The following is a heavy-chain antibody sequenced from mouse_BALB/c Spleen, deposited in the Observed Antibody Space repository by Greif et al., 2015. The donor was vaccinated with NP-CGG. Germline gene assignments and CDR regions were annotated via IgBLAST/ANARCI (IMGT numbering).Heavy chain of an antibody. CDR3: ARKGLLRDAMDY. D-gene: IGHD1-1*01. J-gene: IGHJ4*01. Sequence: DVKLQESGPGLVKPSQSLSLTCTVTGYSITSDYAWNWIRQFPGNKLEWMGYISYSGSTSYNPSIKSRISITRDTSKNQCILQLNSVTTESTATYYCARKGLLRDAMDYWGQGTSVTVSS. V-gene: IGHV3-2*02. CDR2: ISYSGST. CDR1: GYSITSDYA.